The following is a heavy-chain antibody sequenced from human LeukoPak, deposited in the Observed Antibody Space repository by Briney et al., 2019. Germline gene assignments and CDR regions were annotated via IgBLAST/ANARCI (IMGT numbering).Heavy chain of an antibody. CDR1: GFTFSSYW. CDR3: ARGSSSGHYFDY. D-gene: IGHD6-6*01. J-gene: IGHJ4*02. CDR2: IDSDGIGT. V-gene: IGHV3-74*01. Sequence: TGGSLRLSCAASGFTFSSYWTHWVRQAPGEGLVWVSRIDSDGIGTVYADSVEGRFTISRDNAKNTLYLQMNSLRAEDTAVYYCARGSSSGHYFDYWGQGTLVTVSS.